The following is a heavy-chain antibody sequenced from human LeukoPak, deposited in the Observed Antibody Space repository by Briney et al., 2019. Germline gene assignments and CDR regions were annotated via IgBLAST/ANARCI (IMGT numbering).Heavy chain of an antibody. V-gene: IGHV4-31*03. CDR2: IYYSGST. D-gene: IGHD3-10*01. Sequence: SQTLSLTCTVSGSSISSGGYYWSWIRQHPGKGLEWIGYIYYSGSTYYNPSLKSRVTISVDTSKNQFSLKLSSVTAADTAVYYCARDSGGGIWFGEWGQGTLVTVSS. CDR1: GSSISSGGYY. J-gene: IGHJ4*02. CDR3: ARDSGGGIWFGE.